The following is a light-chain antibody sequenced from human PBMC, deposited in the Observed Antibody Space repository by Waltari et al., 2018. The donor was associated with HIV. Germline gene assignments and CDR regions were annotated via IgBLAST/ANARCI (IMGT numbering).Light chain of an antibody. CDR2: DVD. J-gene: IGLJ1*01. CDR3: CSYAGSYTYV. V-gene: IGLV2-11*01. Sequence: QSALTQPRSVSGSPGQSVTISCTGTSRAVGGYDYVSWYQQHPGKAPKLVIYDVDKRPSGVPDRFSGSKSGNTASLTISGLQAEDEVDYYCCSYAGSYTYVFGTGTKVTVL. CDR1: SRAVGGYDY.